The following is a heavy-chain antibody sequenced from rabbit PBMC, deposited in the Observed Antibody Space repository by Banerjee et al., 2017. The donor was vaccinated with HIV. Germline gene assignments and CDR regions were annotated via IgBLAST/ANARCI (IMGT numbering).Heavy chain of an antibody. CDR1: GFSFSNKYV. CDR2: IYTGDGNI. V-gene: IGHV1S45*01. Sequence: QQQLEESGGDLVKPEGSLTITCTASGFSFSNKYVMCWVRQAPGKGLEWIACIYTGDGNIYYASWAKGRFTISETSSTTVTLQMTSLTAADTATYFCARGADIDVYNLWGPGTLVTVS. CDR3: ARGADIDVYNL. J-gene: IGHJ4*01.